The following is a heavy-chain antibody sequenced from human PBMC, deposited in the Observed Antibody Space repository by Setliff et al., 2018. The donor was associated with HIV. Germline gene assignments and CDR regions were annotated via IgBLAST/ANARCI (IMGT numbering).Heavy chain of an antibody. J-gene: IGHJ4*02. D-gene: IGHD6-13*01. CDR3: ARERLVAAAGRGVFDY. V-gene: IGHV4-61*02. CDR1: GVSINTGSFY. Sequence: SETLSLTCTVSGVSINTGSFYWNWIRQPAGKGLEWIGRIYTSGSTSYTPSLKSRVSISVDTSKNQFSLKLSSVTAADTAVYYCARERLVAAAGRGVFDYWGQGTLVTVSS. CDR2: IYTSGST.